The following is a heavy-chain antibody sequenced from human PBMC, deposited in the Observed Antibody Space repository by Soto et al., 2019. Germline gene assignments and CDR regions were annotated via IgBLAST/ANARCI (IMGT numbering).Heavy chain of an antibody. V-gene: IGHV3-33*01. CDR3: ARGGYCSGGIWESDY. Sequence: QLVESGGGVVQPGRSLRLSCAASGFTFSCCGMHWVRQAPGKGLEWVALIWFDGSAEYYADSVKGRFTISRDNYKHTLYLQMTNLRAEDTSMYYCARGGYCSGGIWESDYWGQGTLVTVSS. J-gene: IGHJ4*02. CDR1: GFTFSCCG. D-gene: IGHD2-15*01. CDR2: IWFDGSAE.